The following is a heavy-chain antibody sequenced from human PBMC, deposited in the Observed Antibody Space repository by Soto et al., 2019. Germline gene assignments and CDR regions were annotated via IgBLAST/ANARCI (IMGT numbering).Heavy chain of an antibody. CDR2: ISGSGGST. Sequence: GGSLRLSCAASGFTFSSYAMSWVRQAPGKGLEWVSAISGSGGSTYYADSVKGRFTISRHNSKNTLYLQMNRLRAEDTAVYYCSKECGVSGYYGDAFDIWGQGTMVTVSS. J-gene: IGHJ3*02. CDR1: GFTFSSYA. CDR3: SKECGVSGYYGDAFDI. V-gene: IGHV3-23*01. D-gene: IGHD3-22*01.